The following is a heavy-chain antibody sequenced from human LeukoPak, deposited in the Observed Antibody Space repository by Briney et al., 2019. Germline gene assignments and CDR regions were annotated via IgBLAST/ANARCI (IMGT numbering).Heavy chain of an antibody. J-gene: IGHJ6*03. CDR3: ARQAAGYSYGYGVPEYYYYYMDV. D-gene: IGHD5-18*01. Sequence: SETLSLTCTVSGGSISSYYWSWIRQPPGKGQEWIGYIYTSGSTNYNPSLKSRVTISVDTSKNQFSLKLSSVTAADTAVYYCARQAAGYSYGYGVPEYYYYYMDVWGKGTTVTVTS. CDR2: IYTSGST. V-gene: IGHV4-4*09. CDR1: GGSISSYY.